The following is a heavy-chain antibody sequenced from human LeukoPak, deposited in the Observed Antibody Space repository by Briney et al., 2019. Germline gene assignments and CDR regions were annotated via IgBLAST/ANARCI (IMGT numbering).Heavy chain of an antibody. Sequence: GGSLRLSCAASGFTFSYVWMNWVRQAPGKGLEWVGRIKSKTDGGTTSYAAPVNGRFTISRDDSKNTLYLQMNSLKTEDTAVYYCTTAVVRGLNAFDIWGQGTMVTVSS. J-gene: IGHJ3*02. D-gene: IGHD3-10*01. CDR3: TTAVVRGLNAFDI. CDR1: GFTFSYVW. CDR2: IKSKTDGGTT. V-gene: IGHV3-15*01.